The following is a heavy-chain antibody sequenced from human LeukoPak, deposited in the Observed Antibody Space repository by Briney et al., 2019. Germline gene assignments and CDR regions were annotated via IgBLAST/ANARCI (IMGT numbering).Heavy chain of an antibody. J-gene: IGHJ4*02. Sequence: GGSLRLSCAASGFTFSNAWMSWVRQAPGKGLEWVANIKQDGSEKYYVDSVKGRFTISRDNAKNSLYLQMNSLRAEDTAVYYCARVHSGWVDYWGQGTLVTVSS. CDR2: IKQDGSEK. CDR1: GFTFSNAW. D-gene: IGHD5-12*01. CDR3: ARVHSGWVDY. V-gene: IGHV3-7*01.